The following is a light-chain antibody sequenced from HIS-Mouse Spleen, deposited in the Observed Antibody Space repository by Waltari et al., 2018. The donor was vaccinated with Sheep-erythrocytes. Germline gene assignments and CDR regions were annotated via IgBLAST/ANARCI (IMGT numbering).Light chain of an antibody. CDR3: CSYAGSSTLV. J-gene: IGLJ2*01. CDR1: SSDVGSYNL. V-gene: IGLV2-23*01. CDR2: EGS. Sequence: QSALTQPASVSGSPGQSITISCTGTSSDVGSYNLVSWYQKHPGKAPKVLIYEGSKRPSGVSNRFSGSKSGNTASLTISGLQAEDEADYYCCSYAGSSTLVFGGGTK.